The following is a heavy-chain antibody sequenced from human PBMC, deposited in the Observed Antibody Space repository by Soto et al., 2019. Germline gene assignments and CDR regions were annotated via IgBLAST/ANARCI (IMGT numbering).Heavy chain of an antibody. D-gene: IGHD3-3*01. V-gene: IGHV3-48*03. CDR2: ISSSGSTM. J-gene: IGHJ5*02. CDR1: GFTFNSYE. Sequence: EVQLVESGGGLVQPGGSLRLSCAASGFTFNSYEMNWVRQAPGKGLEWVSYISSSGSTMYYADSVKGRFTISRDNAKNSLYLQMSSLRVEDTAVYYCARVRIFGVPGWFDPWGQGTLVTVSS. CDR3: ARVRIFGVPGWFDP.